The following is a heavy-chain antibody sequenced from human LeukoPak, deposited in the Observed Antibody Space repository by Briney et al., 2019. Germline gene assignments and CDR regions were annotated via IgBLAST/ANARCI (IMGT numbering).Heavy chain of an antibody. J-gene: IGHJ4*02. CDR1: GFTLSSYA. CDR2: ISVSGNT. CDR3: AKAPVTTCSGAYCYPFDY. V-gene: IGHV3-23*01. D-gene: IGHD2-21*01. Sequence: GGSLRVSCAASGFTLSSYAMSWVRQAPGKGLEWVSAISVSGNTYHADSVKGRFTISRDSSKSTLYLQMNRLRAEDAAVYYCAKAPVTTCSGAYCYPFDYWGQGTLVTVSS.